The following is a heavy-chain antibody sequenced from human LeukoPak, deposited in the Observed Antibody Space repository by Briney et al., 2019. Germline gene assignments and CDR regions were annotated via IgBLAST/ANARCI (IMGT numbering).Heavy chain of an antibody. V-gene: IGHV4-39*01. CDR1: GGSISSSSYY. Sequence: SETLSLTCTVSGGSISSSSYYWGWIRQPPGKGLEWIGSIYYNGSTYYNPSLKSRVTISVDTSKNQFSLKLSSVTAADTAVYYCASYYDFWSGYPNYYGMDVWGQGTTVTVSS. J-gene: IGHJ6*02. CDR3: ASYYDFWSGYPNYYGMDV. CDR2: IYYNGST. D-gene: IGHD3-3*01.